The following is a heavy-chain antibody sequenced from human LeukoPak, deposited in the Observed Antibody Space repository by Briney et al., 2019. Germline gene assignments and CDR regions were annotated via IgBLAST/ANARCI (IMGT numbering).Heavy chain of an antibody. CDR2: INPNSGDT. V-gene: IGHV1-2*02. CDR1: GYTFTVYY. J-gene: IGHJ4*02. CDR3: AREGAGGSWAGY. D-gene: IGHD1-26*01. Sequence: ASVMVSCKASGYTFTVYYIHWVRQAPEQGLEWMGWINPNSGDTNYAQKFQGRVTVTRDTSISTAFMELNRLTYDDTAVYYCAREGAGGSWAGYWGQGTLVTVSS.